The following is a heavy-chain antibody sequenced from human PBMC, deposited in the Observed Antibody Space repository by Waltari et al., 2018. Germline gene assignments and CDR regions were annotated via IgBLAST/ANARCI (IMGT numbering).Heavy chain of an antibody. J-gene: IGHJ5*02. CDR2: IYHSGST. D-gene: IGHD3-3*01. CDR1: GYSISSGYY. CDR3: ARLGRYYDFWSGPAP. Sequence: QVQLQESGPGLVKPSETLSITCAVSGYSISSGYYWGWIRQPPGKGLEWIGSIYHSGSTYYNPSLKSRDTIAVDTSKNQFSRNLSSVTAADTAVYYCARLGRYYDFWSGPAPWGQGTLVTVSS. V-gene: IGHV4-38-2*01.